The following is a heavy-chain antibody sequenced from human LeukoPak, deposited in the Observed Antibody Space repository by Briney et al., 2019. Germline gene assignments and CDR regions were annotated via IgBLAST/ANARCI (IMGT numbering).Heavy chain of an antibody. CDR3: AKDEFSYDY. Sequence: GGSLRLSCAASGFTFDDYAMHWVRQAPGKGLEWVSAISGSGGSTYYADSVKGRFTISGDNSKNTLYLQMNSLRAEDTAVYYCAKDEFSYDYWGQGTLVTVSS. CDR1: GFTFDDYA. V-gene: IGHV3-23*01. J-gene: IGHJ4*02. D-gene: IGHD1-26*01. CDR2: ISGSGGST.